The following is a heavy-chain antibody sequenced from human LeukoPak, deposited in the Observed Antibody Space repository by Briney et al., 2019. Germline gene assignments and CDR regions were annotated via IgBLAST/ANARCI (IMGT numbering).Heavy chain of an antibody. CDR1: GGSISSYY. Sequence: SETLSLTCTVSGGSISSYYWSWIRQPAGKGLEWIGRIYTSGSTNYNPSLKSRVTMSVDTSKNQFSLKLSSVTAADTAVYYCARRRTPSSSWYVYYYYYYGMDVWGQGTTVTVSS. J-gene: IGHJ6*02. D-gene: IGHD6-13*01. CDR3: ARRRTPSSSWYVYYYYYYGMDV. CDR2: IYTSGST. V-gene: IGHV4-4*07.